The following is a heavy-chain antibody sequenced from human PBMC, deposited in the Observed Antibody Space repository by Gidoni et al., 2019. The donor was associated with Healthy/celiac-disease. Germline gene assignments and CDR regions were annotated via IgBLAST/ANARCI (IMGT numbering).Heavy chain of an antibody. CDR1: GGSISSSSYY. Sequence: QLQLQESGPGLVKPSETLSLTCTVSGGSISSSSYYWGWIRQPPGKGLEWIGSIYYSGSTYYNPSLKSRVTISVDTSKNQFSLKLSSVTAADTAVYYCARFVLEDDRWDYWGQGTLVTVSS. CDR2: IYYSGST. J-gene: IGHJ4*02. CDR3: ARFVLEDDRWDY. D-gene: IGHD2-15*01. V-gene: IGHV4-39*01.